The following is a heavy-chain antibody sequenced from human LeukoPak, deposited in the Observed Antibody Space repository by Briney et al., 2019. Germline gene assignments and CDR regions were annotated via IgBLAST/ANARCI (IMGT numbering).Heavy chain of an antibody. CDR1: GYTITGYY. D-gene: IGHD2-15*01. J-gene: IGHJ5*02. Sequence: ASVKVSCKASGYTITGYYICWVRQAPEQGLKLMGRINPNSGGTQYAHEFQGRVTMTRDTSISTAYMELSRLRSVDTAVYYCARGYCSGDGCYSVENWFDPWGQGTLVTVSS. V-gene: IGHV1-2*06. CDR2: INPNSGGT. CDR3: ARGYCSGDGCYSVENWFDP.